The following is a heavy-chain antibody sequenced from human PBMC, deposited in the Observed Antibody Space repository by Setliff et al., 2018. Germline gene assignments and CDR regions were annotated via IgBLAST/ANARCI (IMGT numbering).Heavy chain of an antibody. Sequence: GASVKVSCKASGGTFSSYTVTWMRQAPGQGLEWMGRIIPIFATTDYAQKFQGRVTITTDDSTSTAYMALSSLRSEDTAVYYCATSPYSDTSTYSSNFFDYWGQGTPVTVSS. CDR2: IIPIFATT. CDR3: ATSPYSDTSTYSSNFFDY. CDR1: GGTFSSYT. J-gene: IGHJ4*02. V-gene: IGHV1-69*05. D-gene: IGHD3-22*01.